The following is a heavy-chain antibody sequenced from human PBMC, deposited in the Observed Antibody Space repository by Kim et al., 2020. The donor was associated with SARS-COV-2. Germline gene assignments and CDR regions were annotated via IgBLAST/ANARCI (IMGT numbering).Heavy chain of an antibody. CDR2: IWYDGSNK. D-gene: IGHD3-10*01. V-gene: IGHV3-33*01. J-gene: IGHJ3*02. CDR1: GFTFSSYG. CDR3: ARTLWFGEIDAFDI. Sequence: GGSLRLSCAASGFTFSSYGMHWVRQAPGKGLEWVAVIWYDGSNKYYADSVKGRFTISRDNSKNTLYLQMNSLRAEDTAVYYCARTLWFGEIDAFDIWGQGEMVTVSS.